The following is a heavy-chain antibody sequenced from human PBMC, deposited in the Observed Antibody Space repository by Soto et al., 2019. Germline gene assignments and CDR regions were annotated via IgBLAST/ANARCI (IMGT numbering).Heavy chain of an antibody. CDR3: AIRMQGGGIMF. CDR1: GFTFSSYA. J-gene: IGHJ2*01. Sequence: QVQLVESGGGVVQPGRSLRLSCAASGFTFSSYAMHWVRQAPGKGLEWVAVISYDGSNKYYADSVKGRFTISRDNSKNTLYLQMNSLRAEDTAVYYCAIRMQGGGIMFWGRGTLVTVSS. V-gene: IGHV3-30-3*01. CDR2: ISYDGSNK. D-gene: IGHD2-15*01.